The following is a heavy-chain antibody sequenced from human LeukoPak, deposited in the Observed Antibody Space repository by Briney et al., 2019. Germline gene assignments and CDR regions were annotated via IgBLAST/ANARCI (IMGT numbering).Heavy chain of an antibody. Sequence: GGSLRLSCEASGFTFSSYALSWVRQAPGKGLEWVSAISGTGGSTYYADSVKGRFTISRDNSKNTLYLQMNSLRAEDTAVYYCARDYGSGKDYWGQGTLVTVSS. D-gene: IGHD3-10*01. V-gene: IGHV3-23*01. CDR2: ISGTGGST. CDR1: GFTFSSYA. CDR3: ARDYGSGKDY. J-gene: IGHJ4*02.